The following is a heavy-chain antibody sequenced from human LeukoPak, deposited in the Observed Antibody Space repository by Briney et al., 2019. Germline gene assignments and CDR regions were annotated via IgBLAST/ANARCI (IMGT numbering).Heavy chain of an antibody. CDR1: GASITTYY. CDR2: IYYNGGT. V-gene: IGHV4-59*01. Sequence: SETLSLTCSVSGASITTYYWSWIRQSPAKGLEWIGYIYYNGGTNYSPSLKSRVAISIDASKNQFSLRLTSVTAADTAVYYCARDNPANYFDPWGQGTLVTVSS. J-gene: IGHJ5*02. CDR3: ARDNPANYFDP. D-gene: IGHD4/OR15-4a*01.